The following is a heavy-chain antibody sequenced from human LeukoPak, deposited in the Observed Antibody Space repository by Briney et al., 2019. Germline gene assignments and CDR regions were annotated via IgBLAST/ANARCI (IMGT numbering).Heavy chain of an antibody. Sequence: PGGSLRLSCAASGFTFSSYSMNWVRQAPGKGLEWVSYISSSSSTIYYADSVKGRFTISRDNAKNSLYLQMNSLRAEDTAVYYCASFRSSPADYWGQGTLVTVSS. CDR1: GFTFSSYS. CDR2: ISSSSSTI. J-gene: IGHJ4*02. V-gene: IGHV3-48*01. CDR3: ASFRSSPADY.